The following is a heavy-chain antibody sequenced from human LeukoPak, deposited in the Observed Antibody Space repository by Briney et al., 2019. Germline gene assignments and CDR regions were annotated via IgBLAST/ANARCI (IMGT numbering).Heavy chain of an antibody. CDR2: ISWNSFSK. CDR1: GFTFEDYA. Sequence: PGWSLRLSCAASGFTFEDYAIHWVRQTPEKGLEWVSGISWNSFSKGYADSVRGRFTISRDNARNSVHLYMNSLRDEDTALYHCARGGGQSCSNTVCHAYFFDYWGQGIPVTVSS. D-gene: IGHD2-2*01. J-gene: IGHJ4*02. CDR3: ARGGGQSCSNTVCHAYFFDY. V-gene: IGHV3-9*01.